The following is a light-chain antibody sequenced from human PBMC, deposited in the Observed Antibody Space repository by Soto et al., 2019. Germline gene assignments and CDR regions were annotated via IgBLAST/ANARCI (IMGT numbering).Light chain of an antibody. V-gene: IGKV3-20*01. J-gene: IGKJ1*01. CDR1: QSVASNY. CDR3: QQYGNTPRT. Sequence: EIVLTQSPGTLSLSPGERATLSCRASQSVASNYIAWYQQKPGQTPRLLIYGASIRSAGIPDRFSGSGSATDFTLTVSRLEPEDFAVYYCQQYGNTPRTFGQGTKVEIK. CDR2: GAS.